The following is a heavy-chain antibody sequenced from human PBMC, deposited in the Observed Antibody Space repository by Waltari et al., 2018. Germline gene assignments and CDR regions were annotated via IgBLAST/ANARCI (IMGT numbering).Heavy chain of an antibody. V-gene: IGHV4-4*07. CDR3: ARDSRYDYVWGSTDAFDI. CDR2: IYTSGST. D-gene: IGHD3-16*01. Sequence: QVQLQESGPGLVKPSETLSLTCTVPGGSISSYFWSWIRQPAGRGLEWIGRIYTSGSTNYNPSLKSRVTMSVDTSKNQFSLKLSSVTAADTAVYYCARDSRYDYVWGSTDAFDIWGQGTMVTVSS. J-gene: IGHJ3*02. CDR1: GGSISSYF.